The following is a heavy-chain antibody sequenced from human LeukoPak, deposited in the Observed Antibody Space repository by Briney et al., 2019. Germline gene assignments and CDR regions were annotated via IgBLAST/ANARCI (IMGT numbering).Heavy chain of an antibody. J-gene: IGHJ6*02. CDR1: GGSISSYY. V-gene: IGHV4-59*01. CDR2: IYCSGST. D-gene: IGHD3-3*01. Sequence: SETLSLTCTVSGGSISSYYWSWIRQPPGKGLEWIGYIYCSGSTNYNPSLESRVTISVDTSKNQFSLKLSSVTAADTAVYYCARDLVGDFWSGQYGMDVWGQGTTVTVSS. CDR3: ARDLVGDFWSGQYGMDV.